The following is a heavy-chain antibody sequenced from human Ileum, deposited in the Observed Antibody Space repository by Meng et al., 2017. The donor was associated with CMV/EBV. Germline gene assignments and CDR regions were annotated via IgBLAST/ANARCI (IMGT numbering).Heavy chain of an antibody. CDR3: ARSLYYSSYYFDY. Sequence: QNALKESCPTLVKPTQTLTLTCTFSGFSFSTRGVGVGWIRQPPGKALEWLALIYWDEDKGYSPSLKRRLTITKDTSKNQVVLTMTNVDPVDTATYFCARSLYYSSYYFDYWGQGTLVTVSS. CDR1: GFSFSTRGVG. V-gene: IGHV2-5*02. D-gene: IGHD3-16*01. CDR2: IYWDEDK. J-gene: IGHJ4*02.